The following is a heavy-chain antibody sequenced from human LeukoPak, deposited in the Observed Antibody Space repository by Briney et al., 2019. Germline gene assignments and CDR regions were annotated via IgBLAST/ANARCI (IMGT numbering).Heavy chain of an antibody. CDR1: GFSFSGHW. CDR3: ARGPNSNWSGLDF. J-gene: IGHJ4*02. Sequence: GVSLRLACTASGFSFSGHWMHWARQLPGKGLVWVSRISPTGSTTSYAGSVKGRFTVSRDNAKNTIYLQVNNLRAEDTAVYYCARGPNSNWSGLDFWGQGTLLTVSS. D-gene: IGHD6-6*01. V-gene: IGHV3-74*01. CDR2: ISPTGSTT.